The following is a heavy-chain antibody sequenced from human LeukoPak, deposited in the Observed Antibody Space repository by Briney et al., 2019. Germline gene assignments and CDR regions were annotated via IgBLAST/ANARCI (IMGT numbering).Heavy chain of an antibody. D-gene: IGHD3-10*01. CDR3: ASGYALHF. V-gene: IGHV6-1*01. CDR1: GDSVSNNGGA. Sequence: SQTLSLTCAISGDSVSNNGGAWNWIRQSPSRGLEWLGRTYYRSNWNKDYATSVKSRIVINADTSKNQFSLQLNSVTPEDTAVYYCASGYALHFWGQGTMVTVSS. J-gene: IGHJ3*01. CDR2: TYYRSNWNK.